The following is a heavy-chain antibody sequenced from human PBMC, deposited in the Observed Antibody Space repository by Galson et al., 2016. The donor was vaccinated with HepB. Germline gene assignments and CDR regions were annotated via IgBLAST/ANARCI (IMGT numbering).Heavy chain of an antibody. J-gene: IGHJ5*02. CDR3: AKDFSKTTATIGRGNWFDP. V-gene: IGHV3-33*06. Sequence: SLRLSCAGSGFVFSRYGMHWIRQAPGAGLEWISLIWSDGDTKFYADSVKGRFSISRDNSKNTLYLTLNNLRADDTAVYYCAKDFSKTTATIGRGNWFDPWGQGTLVTVSS. CDR2: IWSDGDTK. CDR1: GFVFSRYG. D-gene: IGHD5-12*01.